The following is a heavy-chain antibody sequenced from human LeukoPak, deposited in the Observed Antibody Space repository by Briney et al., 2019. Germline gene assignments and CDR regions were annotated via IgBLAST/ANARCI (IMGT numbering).Heavy chain of an antibody. D-gene: IGHD3-22*01. CDR1: GFTFSSYA. CDR2: ISGSGGST. J-gene: IGHJ4*02. Sequence: GGGVRLSCAASGFTFSSYAMSWVRQAPGKGLEWVSAISGSGGSTYYADSAKSRFTSSRDNSKNTLYLQMNSLRAEDTAVYYCAKETGGYYDSSSSPVWGQGTLVTVSS. CDR3: AKETGGYYDSSSSPV. V-gene: IGHV3-23*01.